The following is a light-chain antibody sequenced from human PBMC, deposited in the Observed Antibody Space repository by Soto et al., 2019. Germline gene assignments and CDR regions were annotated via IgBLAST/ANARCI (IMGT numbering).Light chain of an antibody. CDR2: GAS. V-gene: IGKV3-20*01. CDR1: QSVSSSY. J-gene: IGKJ4*01. CDR3: QHQLT. Sequence: EIVLTQSPGTLSLSPGERATLSRRASQSVSSSYLAWYQQKPGQAPRLLIYGASSRATGIPDRFSGSGSGTDFTLTISRLEPEDFAVYYCQHQLTFGGGTKVEIK.